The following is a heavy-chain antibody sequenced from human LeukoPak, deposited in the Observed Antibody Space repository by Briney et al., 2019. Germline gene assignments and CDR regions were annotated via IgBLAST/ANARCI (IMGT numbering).Heavy chain of an antibody. CDR2: ISYDGSNK. V-gene: IGHV3-30*04. J-gene: IGHJ3*01. CDR1: GFAFSSYA. Sequence: GGSLRLSCAASGFAFSSYAMHWVRQAPGKGLEWVAVISYDGSNKYYADSVKGRFTISRDNSKNTLYLQMNSLRAEDTAVYYCARDWVSGLVEMAALWGQGTMVTVSS. D-gene: IGHD5-24*01. CDR3: ARDWVSGLVEMAAL.